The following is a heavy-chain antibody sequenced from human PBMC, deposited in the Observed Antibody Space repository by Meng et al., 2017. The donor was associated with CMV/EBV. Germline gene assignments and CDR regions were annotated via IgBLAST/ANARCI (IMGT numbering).Heavy chain of an antibody. CDR1: GFAFTTYA. CDR2: ISYDGSIK. V-gene: IGHV3-30-3*01. Sequence: GESLKISCAVSGFAFTTYAVYWVRQAPGKGLEWVAIISYDGSIKYYADSVKGRFTISRDNSKNTLYLQMNSLRAEDTAMYYCARELGRWALDYWGQGTLVTVSS. D-gene: IGHD1-26*01. J-gene: IGHJ4*02. CDR3: ARELGRWALDY.